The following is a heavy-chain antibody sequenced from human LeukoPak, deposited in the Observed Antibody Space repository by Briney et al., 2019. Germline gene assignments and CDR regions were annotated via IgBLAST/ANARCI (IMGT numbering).Heavy chain of an antibody. D-gene: IGHD3-10*01. J-gene: IGHJ5*02. Sequence: GESLKISCKGSGFTFSDYWIGWVSQMPGKGLEWMGIINPGDSNTRYSPSFRGQVTISADKSISTAYLQWSSLKASDTAMYYCARVRGTTFIVSWFDPWGQGTLVTVSS. V-gene: IGHV5-51*01. CDR1: GFTFSDYW. CDR3: ARVRGTTFIVSWFDP. CDR2: INPGDSNT.